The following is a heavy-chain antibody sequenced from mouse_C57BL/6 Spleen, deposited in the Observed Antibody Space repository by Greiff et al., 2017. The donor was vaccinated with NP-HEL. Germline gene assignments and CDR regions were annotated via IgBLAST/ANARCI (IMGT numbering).Heavy chain of an antibody. CDR2: ISSGSSTI. D-gene: IGHD2-1*01. CDR3: ARTYYYGNYVRAMDY. CDR1: GFTFSDYG. V-gene: IGHV5-17*01. J-gene: IGHJ4*01. Sequence: EVKLVESGGGLVKPGGSLKLSCAASGFTFSDYGMHWVRQAPEKGLEWVAYISSGSSTIYYADTVKGRFTISRDNAKNTLFLQMTSLRSEDTAMYYCARTYYYGNYVRAMDYWGQGTSVTVSS.